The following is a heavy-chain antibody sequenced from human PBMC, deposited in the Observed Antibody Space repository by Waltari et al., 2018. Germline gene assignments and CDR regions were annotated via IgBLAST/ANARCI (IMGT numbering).Heavy chain of an antibody. V-gene: IGHV3-30-3*01. J-gene: IGHJ2*01. D-gene: IGHD1-26*01. CDR3: AGEQWELLSRYFDL. Sequence: VQLVESGGNLVQPGGSLRLSCAASGFAFSTYWMSEARQAPGKGLEWVAVISYDGSNKYYADSVKGRFTISRDNSKNTLYLQMNSLRAEDTAVYYCAGEQWELLSRYFDLWGRGTLVTVSS. CDR2: ISYDGSNK. CDR1: GFAFSTYW.